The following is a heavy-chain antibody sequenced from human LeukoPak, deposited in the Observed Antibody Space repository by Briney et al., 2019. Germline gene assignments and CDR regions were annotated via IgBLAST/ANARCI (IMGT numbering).Heavy chain of an antibody. CDR2: IYPGDSDT. V-gene: IGHV5-51*01. Sequence: GESLKISCKGSGYSFTSYRIGWVRQMPGKGLEWMGIIYPGDSDTRYSPSFQGQVTISADKSISTAYLQWSSLKASDTAMYYCASSSMVAPPYDYYYGMDVWGQGTTVTVSS. D-gene: IGHD4/OR15-4a*01. CDR1: GYSFTSYR. CDR3: ASSSMVAPPYDYYYGMDV. J-gene: IGHJ6*02.